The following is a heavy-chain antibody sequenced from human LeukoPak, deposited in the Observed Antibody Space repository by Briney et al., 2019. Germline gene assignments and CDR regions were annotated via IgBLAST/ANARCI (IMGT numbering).Heavy chain of an antibody. D-gene: IGHD4-17*01. Sequence: SETLSLTCTVSGGSISSHYWSWIRQPPGKGLEWIGYIYYSGSTNYNPSLKSRVTISVDTSKNQFSLKLSSVTAADTAVYYCARHGDYGDYVGWFDAFDIWGQGTMVTVSS. V-gene: IGHV4-59*08. CDR2: IYYSGST. J-gene: IGHJ3*02. CDR1: GGSISSHY. CDR3: ARHGDYGDYVGWFDAFDI.